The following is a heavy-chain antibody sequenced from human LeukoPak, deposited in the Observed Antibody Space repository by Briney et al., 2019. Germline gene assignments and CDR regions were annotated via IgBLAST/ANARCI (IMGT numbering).Heavy chain of an antibody. CDR1: GFTFSSYA. J-gene: IGHJ6*02. CDR2: ISYDGSNK. CDR3: ASAHYDILTGYSPYYYYGMDV. Sequence: PGVSLRLSCAASGFTFSSYAMHWLRQAPGKGLEWVAVISYDGSNKYYADSVKGRFTISRDNSKNTLYLQMNSLRAEDTAVYYCASAHYDILTGYSPYYYYGMDVWGQGTTVTVSS. V-gene: IGHV3-30-3*01. D-gene: IGHD3-9*01.